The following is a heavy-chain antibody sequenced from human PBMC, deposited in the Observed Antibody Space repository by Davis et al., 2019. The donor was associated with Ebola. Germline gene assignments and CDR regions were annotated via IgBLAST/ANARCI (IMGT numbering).Heavy chain of an antibody. CDR2: IYYSGST. CDR3: ARDSPPLWFGGDAFDI. D-gene: IGHD3-10*01. V-gene: IGHV4-39*07. Sequence: SETLSLTCTVSGGSISSSSYYWGWIRQPPGKGLEWIGSIYYSGSTYYNPSLKSRVTISVDTSKNQFSLKLSSVTAADTAVYYCARDSPPLWFGGDAFDIWGQGTMVTVSS. J-gene: IGHJ3*02. CDR1: GGSISSSSYY.